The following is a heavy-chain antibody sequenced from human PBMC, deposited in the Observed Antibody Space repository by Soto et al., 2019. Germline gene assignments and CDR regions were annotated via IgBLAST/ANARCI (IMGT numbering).Heavy chain of an antibody. CDR3: ARDHYIVGATGYFDY. CDR2: ISAYNGNT. V-gene: IGHV1-18*04. J-gene: IGHJ4*02. CDR1: GYTFTSYG. D-gene: IGHD1-26*01. Sequence: ASVKVSCKASGYTFTSYGISWVRRAPGQGLEWMGWISAYNGNTNYAQKLQGRVTMTTDTSTSTAYMELRSLRSDDTAVYYCARDHYIVGATGYFDYWGQGTLVTDSS.